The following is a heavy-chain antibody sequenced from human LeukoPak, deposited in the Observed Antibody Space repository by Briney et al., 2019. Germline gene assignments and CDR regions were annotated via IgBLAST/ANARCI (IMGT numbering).Heavy chain of an antibody. V-gene: IGHV4-38-2*02. CDR1: GYSISSGYF. Sequence: SETLSLTCSVSGYSISSGYFWGWIRQPPGKGLEWIATIYYSGNTYYNPSLKSRVTISVDTSKNQFSLELSSVTAADTALYYCARVAVAGWTFNYWGQGTLVTVSS. CDR3: ARVAVAGWTFNY. D-gene: IGHD6-19*01. J-gene: IGHJ4*02. CDR2: IYYSGNT.